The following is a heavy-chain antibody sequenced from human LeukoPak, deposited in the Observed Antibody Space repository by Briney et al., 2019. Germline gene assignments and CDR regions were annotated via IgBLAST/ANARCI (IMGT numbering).Heavy chain of an antibody. CDR1: GFTFSTYG. CDR3: AKDLSLGAFDF. CDR2: ISNDGNQK. J-gene: IGHJ4*02. Sequence: PGGSLRLSCEGTGFTFSTYGIHWVRQAPGKGLEWVALISNDGNQKFYADSVKGRFTISRDNSKNTLPLQMNSLRAEDTAMYYCAKDLSLGAFDFWGQGTLVTVSS. D-gene: IGHD3-16*01. V-gene: IGHV3-30*18.